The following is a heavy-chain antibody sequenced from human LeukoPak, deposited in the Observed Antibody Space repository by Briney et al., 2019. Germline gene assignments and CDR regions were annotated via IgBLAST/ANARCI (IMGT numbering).Heavy chain of an antibody. Sequence: SETLSLTCAVYGGSFSGYYWSWIRRPPGKGLEWIGEINHSGSTNYNPSLKSRVTISVDTSKNQFSPKLSSVPAADTAVYYCARGPNYSGSGSYPQNGDYWGQGTLVTVSS. J-gene: IGHJ4*02. CDR2: INHSGST. V-gene: IGHV4-34*01. CDR3: ARGPNYSGSGSYPQNGDY. D-gene: IGHD3-10*01. CDR1: GGSFSGYY.